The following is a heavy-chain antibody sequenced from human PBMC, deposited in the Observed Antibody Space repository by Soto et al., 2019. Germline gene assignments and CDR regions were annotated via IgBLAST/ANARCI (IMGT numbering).Heavy chain of an antibody. CDR2: IYHSGST. J-gene: IGHJ4*02. D-gene: IGHD2-2*01. CDR1: GDSISSGGYS. CDR3: ASVLYCSRSSSQTEVY. Sequence: SETLSLTCAVSGDSISSGGYSWSWIRQPPGKGLEWIGYIYHSGSTYYNPSLKSRVTISVDRSKNQFSLKLSSVTAADTAVYYCASVLYCSRSSSQTEVYWGQGTLVT. V-gene: IGHV4-30-2*01.